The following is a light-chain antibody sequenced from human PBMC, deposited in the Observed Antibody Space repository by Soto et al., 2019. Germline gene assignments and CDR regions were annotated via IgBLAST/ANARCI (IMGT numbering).Light chain of an antibody. CDR3: QQYGSFSPIT. CDR1: RSISNW. Sequence: DIHMTHSPYPLSASVGDRVTITCRASRSISNWLAWYQQRPGIAPKLLIFDASILQSGVPSRFSGSGPGTEFTLSISRRQTDDFATYYCQQYGSFSPITFGGGTKVDIK. J-gene: IGKJ4*01. CDR2: DAS. V-gene: IGKV1-5*01.